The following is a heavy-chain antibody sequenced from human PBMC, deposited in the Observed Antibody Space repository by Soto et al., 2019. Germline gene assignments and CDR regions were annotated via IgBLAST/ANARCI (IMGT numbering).Heavy chain of an antibody. CDR2: IIPIFGTA. Sequence: QVQLVQSGAEVKKPGSSVKVSCKASGGTFSSYAISWVRQAPGQGLEWMGGIIPIFGTANYAQKFQGRVTITADESTSTAYMELSSLRYEDTAVYYCARVHCTNGVCYMGWFDPWGQGTLVTVSS. CDR3: ARVHCTNGVCYMGWFDP. V-gene: IGHV1-69*01. J-gene: IGHJ5*02. D-gene: IGHD2-8*01. CDR1: GGTFSSYA.